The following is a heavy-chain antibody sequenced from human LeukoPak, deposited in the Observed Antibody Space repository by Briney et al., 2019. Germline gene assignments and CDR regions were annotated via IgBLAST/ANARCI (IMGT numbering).Heavy chain of an antibody. CDR1: GFTFSSYG. V-gene: IGHV3-30*02. J-gene: IGHJ4*02. D-gene: IGHD2-2*01. CDR3: AKELGDIVVVPAAIPFDY. Sequence: GGSLRLSCAASGFTFSSYGMHWVRQAPGKGLEWVAFIRYDGSNKYYADSVKGRFTISRDNSKNTLYLQMNSLRAEDTAVYYCAKELGDIVVVPAAIPFDYWGQGTLVTVSS. CDR2: IRYDGSNK.